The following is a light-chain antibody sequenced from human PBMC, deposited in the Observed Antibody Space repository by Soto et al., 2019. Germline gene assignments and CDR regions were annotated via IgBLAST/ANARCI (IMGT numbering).Light chain of an antibody. CDR3: SSFTGSTLR. Sequence: QSALTQPASVSGSPGQSITISCTGSSSDVGGFNFVSWYQQHPGEAPKLIISDVSYRPSGVSNRFSGSKSGNTASLTISGLQAEDEADYYCSSFTGSTLRIGGGTQLTVL. J-gene: IGLJ2*01. CDR1: SSDVGGFNF. V-gene: IGLV2-14*01. CDR2: DVS.